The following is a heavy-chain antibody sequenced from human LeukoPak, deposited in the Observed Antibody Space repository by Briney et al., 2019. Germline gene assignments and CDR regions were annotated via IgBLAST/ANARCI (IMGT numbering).Heavy chain of an antibody. J-gene: IGHJ4*02. CDR3: ARGTYYYGSGSLDY. CDR1: GGSISSGSYY. D-gene: IGHD3-10*01. V-gene: IGHV4-61*02. CDR2: IYTSGRN. Sequence: KPSQTLSLTCTVSGGSISSGSYYWSWIPQPAGKGLEWIGRIYTSGRNNSNPSLKSRVTISEDTSNNQLSLKLSSVTAADTAVYYCARGTYYYGSGSLDYWGQGTLVTVSS.